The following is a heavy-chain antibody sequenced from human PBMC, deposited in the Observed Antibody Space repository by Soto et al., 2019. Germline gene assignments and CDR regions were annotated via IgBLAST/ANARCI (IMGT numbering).Heavy chain of an antibody. CDR2: ISVYNGNT. D-gene: IGHD2-21*01. V-gene: IGHV1-18*01. Sequence: ASVKVSCKASGYTFSSYGLSWVRQAPGQGLEWMGWISVYNGNTNYAQKLQGRVTMTTDNTRNSLFLQLNSLRTDDTAFYYCAKDYRGNHWIDFWGLGTLVTVSS. CDR1: GYTFSSYG. CDR3: AKDYRGNHWIDF. J-gene: IGHJ5*01.